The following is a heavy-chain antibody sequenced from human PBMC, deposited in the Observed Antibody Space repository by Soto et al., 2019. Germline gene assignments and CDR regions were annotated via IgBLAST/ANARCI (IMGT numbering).Heavy chain of an antibody. CDR1: GFTFSSYS. Sequence: GGSLRLSCAASGFTFSSYSMNWVRQAPGKGLEWVSYISSVSSTIYYADSVKGRFTISRDNAKNSLYLQMNSLRAEDTAVYYCARDLYGDYIFDYWGQGTLVTVSS. J-gene: IGHJ4*02. CDR2: ISSVSSTI. D-gene: IGHD4-17*01. CDR3: ARDLYGDYIFDY. V-gene: IGHV3-48*01.